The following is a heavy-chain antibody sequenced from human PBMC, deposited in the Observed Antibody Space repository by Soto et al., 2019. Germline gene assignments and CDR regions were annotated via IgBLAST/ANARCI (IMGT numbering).Heavy chain of an antibody. CDR3: ARDRVWQSGSYFGY. CDR1: GYTFTSYA. J-gene: IGHJ4*02. CDR2: INAGNGNT. V-gene: IGHV1-3*05. D-gene: IGHD1-26*01. Sequence: QVQLVQSGAEEKKPGASVKVSCKASGYTFTSYAMHWVRQAPGQRLEWMGWINAGNGNTKYSQKFQGRVTITRDTSASTGYMELGSLRSEDTAVYYCARDRVWQSGSYFGYWGQGTLVTVSS.